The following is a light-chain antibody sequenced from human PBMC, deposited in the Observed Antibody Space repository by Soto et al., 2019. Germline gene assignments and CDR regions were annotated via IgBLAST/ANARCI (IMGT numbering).Light chain of an antibody. V-gene: IGLV2-14*01. CDR2: EVS. J-gene: IGLJ2*01. Sequence: QSALTQPASVSGSPGQSITISCTVTSSDIGDYNYVSWYQQHPGKAPKLIIFEVSDRPSGVSNRFSGSKSANTASLTISGLQAEDEADYYCSSYTNSIALFGGGTKVTVL. CDR1: SSDIGDYNY. CDR3: SSYTNSIAL.